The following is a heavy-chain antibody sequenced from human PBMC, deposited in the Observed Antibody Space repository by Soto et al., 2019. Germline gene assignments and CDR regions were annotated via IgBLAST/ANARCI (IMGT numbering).Heavy chain of an antibody. J-gene: IGHJ4*02. V-gene: IGHV5-10-1*01. Sequence: VESLKISCIGSGYSFAGYWITWVRQKPGKGLEWMGRIDPSDSQTYYSPSFRGHVTISVTKSITTVFLQWSSLRASDTAMYYCARQIYDSDTGPNFQYYFDSWGQGTPVTVSS. CDR1: GYSFAGYW. D-gene: IGHD3-22*01. CDR2: IDPSDSQT. CDR3: ARQIYDSDTGPNFQYYFDS.